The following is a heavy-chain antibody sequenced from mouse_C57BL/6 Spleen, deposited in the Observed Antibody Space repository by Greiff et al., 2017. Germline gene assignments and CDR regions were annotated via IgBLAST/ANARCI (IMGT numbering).Heavy chain of an antibody. CDR1: GYTFTSYW. J-gene: IGHJ4*01. Sequence: QVQLQQPGAELVRPGSSVKLSCKASGYTFTSYWMHWVKQRPIQGLEWIGNIDPSDSETHYNQKFKDKATLTVDKSSSTAYMQLSSLTSEDSAVYYCAREGARGYAMDYWGQGTSGTVSS. CDR3: AREGARGYAMDY. V-gene: IGHV1-52*01. CDR2: IDPSDSET.